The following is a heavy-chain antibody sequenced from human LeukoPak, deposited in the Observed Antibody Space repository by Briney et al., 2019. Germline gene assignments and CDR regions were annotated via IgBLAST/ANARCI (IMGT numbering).Heavy chain of an antibody. CDR3: ARGGSGYHDLDY. Sequence: SETLSLTCAVYGGSFSGYYWSWIRQPPGKGLEWIGYIYHSGSTYYNPSLKSRVTISVDRSKNQFSLKLSSVTAADTAVYYCARGGSGYHDLDYWGQGTLVTVSS. D-gene: IGHD3-22*01. V-gene: IGHV4-34*01. J-gene: IGHJ4*02. CDR2: IYHSGST. CDR1: GGSFSGYY.